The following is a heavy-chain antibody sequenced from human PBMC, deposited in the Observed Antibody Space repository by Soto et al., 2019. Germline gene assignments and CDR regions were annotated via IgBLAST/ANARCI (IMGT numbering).Heavy chain of an antibody. Sequence: QVQLQESGPGLVKPSETLSLTCTVSGGSISSYYWSWIRQPPGKGLEWIGYIDYSGSTNYNPSLKSRVTISVDTSKNLFSLKLSSVTAADTAVYYCARVGRGTMVRGVGVVDYCGQGTLVTVSS. V-gene: IGHV4-59*01. CDR3: ARVGRGTMVRGVGVVDY. CDR2: IDYSGST. J-gene: IGHJ4*02. D-gene: IGHD3-10*01. CDR1: GGSISSYY.